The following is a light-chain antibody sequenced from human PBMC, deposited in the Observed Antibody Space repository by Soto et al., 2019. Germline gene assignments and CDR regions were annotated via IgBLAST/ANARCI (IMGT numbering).Light chain of an antibody. V-gene: IGKV1-39*01. J-gene: IGKJ1*01. CDR2: AAS. CDR3: QQSYSTLWT. CDR1: QSISNY. Sequence: DIQMTQSPSSLSASVGDRVTITCRASQSISNYLNWYQQKPGKAPNLLIYAASSLQSGVPSRFSGSGSGTDFTLIISSLQPEDFATYYCQQSYSTLWTFGQGTKVEIK.